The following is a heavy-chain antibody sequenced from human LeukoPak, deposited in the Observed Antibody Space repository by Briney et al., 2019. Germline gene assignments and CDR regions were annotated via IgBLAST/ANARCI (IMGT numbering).Heavy chain of an antibody. J-gene: IGHJ4*02. CDR2: ISSSSSTI. CDR1: GFTFSSYS. CDR3: ARDRSSSWYFALDY. D-gene: IGHD6-13*01. Sequence: GGSLRLSCAASGFTFSSYSMNGVRQAPREGLEWVSYISSSSSTIYYADSVKGRFTISRDNAKNSLYLQMNSLRDEDTAVYYCARDRSSSWYFALDYWGQGTLVTVSS. V-gene: IGHV3-48*02.